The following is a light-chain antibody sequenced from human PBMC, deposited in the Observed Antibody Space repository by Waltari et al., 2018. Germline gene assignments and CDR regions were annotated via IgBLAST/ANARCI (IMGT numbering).Light chain of an antibody. CDR3: SSYTTSSTLG. CDR1: SRDVGGYNS. J-gene: IGLJ2*01. Sequence: QSALTQPAPVSGSPGQSITISCTGSSRDVGGYNSVSWYQQYPGKAPKLMIYDVSNRPSGVSNRFSGSKSGNTASLTISGLQAEDEADYYCSSYTTSSTLGFGGGTKLTVL. V-gene: IGLV2-14*03. CDR2: DVS.